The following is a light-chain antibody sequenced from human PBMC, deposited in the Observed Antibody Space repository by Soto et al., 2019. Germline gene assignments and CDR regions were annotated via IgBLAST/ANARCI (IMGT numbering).Light chain of an antibody. Sequence: QSALTQPASVSGSPGQSITISCIGTSSDIGGYNYVSWYQQHPGKAPKLMIYEVSNRPSGVSFRFSGSKSGNTASLTISGLQAEDEADYYCSSYASSITYVFGTGTKSPS. V-gene: IGLV2-14*01. CDR3: SSYASSITYV. CDR2: EVS. J-gene: IGLJ1*01. CDR1: SSDIGGYNY.